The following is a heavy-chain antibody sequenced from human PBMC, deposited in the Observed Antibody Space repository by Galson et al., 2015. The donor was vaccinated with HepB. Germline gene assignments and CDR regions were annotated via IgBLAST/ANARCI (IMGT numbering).Heavy chain of an antibody. Sequence: SLRLSCAASGFTFSSYGMHWVRQAPGKGLDWVAVIWYDGSNKYYADSVKGRFTISRDNSKNTLYLQMNSLRAEDTAVYYCARDLGELVFFEAFDIWGQGTMVTVSS. D-gene: IGHD2-21*02. V-gene: IGHV3-33*01. CDR2: IWYDGSNK. CDR3: ARDLGELVFFEAFDI. CDR1: GFTFSSYG. J-gene: IGHJ3*02.